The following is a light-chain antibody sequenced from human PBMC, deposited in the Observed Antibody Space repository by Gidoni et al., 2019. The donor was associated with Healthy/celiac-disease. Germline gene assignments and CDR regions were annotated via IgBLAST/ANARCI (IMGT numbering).Light chain of an antibody. CDR1: QDISNY. Sequence: DIQITQSPSSLSASVGDRVTIPRQARQDISNYLNWYQPKPGKAPKLLIYDATNLETGVPSRFSGSGSGTDFTFTISSLQPEDIATYYCQQYDNSFTFGPGTKVEIK. V-gene: IGKV1-33*01. J-gene: IGKJ3*01. CDR2: DAT. CDR3: QQYDNSFT.